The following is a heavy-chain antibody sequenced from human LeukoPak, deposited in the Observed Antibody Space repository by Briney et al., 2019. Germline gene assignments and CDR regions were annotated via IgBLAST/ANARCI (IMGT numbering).Heavy chain of an antibody. J-gene: IGHJ4*02. Sequence: SETLSLTCAVSGGSISSYYWSWIRQPPGKRLEWIGYIYYSGSTNYNPSLKSRVTISVDTSKNQFSLKLSSVTAADTAVYYCARDSDSSSWHFDYWGQGTLVAVSS. D-gene: IGHD6-13*01. V-gene: IGHV4-59*01. CDR3: ARDSDSSSWHFDY. CDR1: GGSISSYY. CDR2: IYYSGST.